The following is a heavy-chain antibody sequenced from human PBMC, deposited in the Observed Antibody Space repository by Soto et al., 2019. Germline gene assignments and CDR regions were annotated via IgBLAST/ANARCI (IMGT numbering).Heavy chain of an antibody. V-gene: IGHV4-59*01. CDR2: IYYSGST. CDR3: ARGVITTTIIDY. D-gene: IGHD3-22*01. CDR1: GGSISSYY. J-gene: IGHJ4*02. Sequence: SETLYLTCTVSGGSISSYYWSWIRQPPGKGLEWIGYIYYSGSTNYNPSLKSRVTISVDTSKNQFSLKLSSVTAADTAVYYCARGVITTTIIDYWGQGTLVTVSS.